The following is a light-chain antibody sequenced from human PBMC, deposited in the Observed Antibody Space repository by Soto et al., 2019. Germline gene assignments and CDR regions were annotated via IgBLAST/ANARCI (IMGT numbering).Light chain of an antibody. Sequence: QSVLTQPPSVSGAPGQRVTISCTGSSSNIGAGYDVHWYQQLPGTAPKLLIYGNSNRPSGVPDRFSGSKSGTSASLAITGLQAEDEADYYCKSYDSSLSEGVFGGGTKLTV. J-gene: IGLJ2*01. CDR2: GNS. CDR1: SSNIGAGYD. CDR3: KSYDSSLSEGV. V-gene: IGLV1-40*01.